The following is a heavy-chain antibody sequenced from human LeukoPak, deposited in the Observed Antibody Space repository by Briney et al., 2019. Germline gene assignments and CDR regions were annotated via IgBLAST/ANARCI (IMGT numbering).Heavy chain of an antibody. Sequence: PGGSLRLSCAASGFTFSTYDMNWVRQAPGKGLEWVSAISGSGGSTYYADSVKGRFTISRDNSKNTLYLQMNSLRAEDTAVYYCAKQQWELLPSDYWGQGTLVTVSS. V-gene: IGHV3-23*01. D-gene: IGHD1-26*01. CDR3: AKQQWELLPSDY. J-gene: IGHJ4*02. CDR2: ISGSGGST. CDR1: GFTFSTYD.